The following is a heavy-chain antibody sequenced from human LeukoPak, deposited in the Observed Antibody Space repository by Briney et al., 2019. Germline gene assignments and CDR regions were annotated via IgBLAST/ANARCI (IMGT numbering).Heavy chain of an antibody. J-gene: IGHJ4*02. CDR2: IRSKVYGGTI. Sequence: SLRLSCTASGFTFGDYAMSWVRQAPGKGLEWVGFIRSKVYGGTIEYAASVKGRFTISRDDSKSIAYLQMNSLKTEDTAVYYCTRQYYYDSSGYYYWGQGSPVTVSS. CDR1: GFTFGDYA. CDR3: TRQYYYDSSGYYY. V-gene: IGHV3-49*04. D-gene: IGHD3-22*01.